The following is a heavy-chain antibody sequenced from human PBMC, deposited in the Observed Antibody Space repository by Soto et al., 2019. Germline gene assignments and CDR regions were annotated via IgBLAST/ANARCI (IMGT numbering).Heavy chain of an antibody. Sequence: SETLSLTCTVSGGSISSGDYYWSWIRQPPGKGLEWIGYIYYSGNTYYNSSLESRVTISVDTSKNQFSLKLTSVTAADTAVYYCARRYCSGGGCYLAYWGQGTLVTVSS. D-gene: IGHD2-15*01. V-gene: IGHV4-30-4*01. J-gene: IGHJ4*02. CDR2: IYYSGNT. CDR1: GGSISSGDYY. CDR3: ARRYCSGGGCYLAY.